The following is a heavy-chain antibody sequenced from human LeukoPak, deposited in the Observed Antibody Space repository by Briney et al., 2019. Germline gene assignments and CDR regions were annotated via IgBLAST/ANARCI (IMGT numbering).Heavy chain of an antibody. D-gene: IGHD2-15*01. CDR3: ARGGYCSGGSCYLTWFDP. V-gene: IGHV4-31*03. CDR1: GGSISSSSYY. J-gene: IGHJ5*02. CDR2: IYYSGST. Sequence: SETLSLTCTVSGGSISSSSYYWGWIRQPPGKGLEWIGYIYYSGSTYYNPTLKSRLTISVDTSKNQFSLKLSSVTAADTAVYYCARGGYCSGGSCYLTWFDPWGQGTLVTVSS.